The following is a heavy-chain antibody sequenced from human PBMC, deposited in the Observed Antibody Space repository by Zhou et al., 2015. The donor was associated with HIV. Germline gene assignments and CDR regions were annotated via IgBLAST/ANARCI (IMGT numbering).Heavy chain of an antibody. D-gene: IGHD6-19*01. CDR1: GGTFSSYA. CDR2: IIPIFGTA. V-gene: IGHV1-69*01. J-gene: IGHJ4*02. CDR3: ARGPRGIAVAGLYFDY. Sequence: QVQLVQSGAEVKKPGSSVKVSCKASGGTFSSYAISWVRQAPGQGLEWMGGIIPIFGTANYAQKFQGRVTITADESTSTAYMELSSLRSEDTAVYYCARGPRGIAVAGLYFDYWGQGTPGHRLL.